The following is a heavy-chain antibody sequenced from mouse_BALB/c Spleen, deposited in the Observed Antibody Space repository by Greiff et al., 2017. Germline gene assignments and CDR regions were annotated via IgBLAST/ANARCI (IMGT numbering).Heavy chain of an antibody. CDR1: GFAFSSYD. V-gene: IGHV5-12-1*01. Sequence: EVKLMESGGGLVKPGGSLKLSCAASGFAFSSYDMSWVRQTPEKRLEWVAYISSGGGSTYYPDTVKGRFTISRDNAKNTLYLQMSSLKSEDTAMYYCARRYWGDYWGQGTTLTVSS. J-gene: IGHJ2*01. CDR2: ISSGGGST. CDR3: ARRYWGDY.